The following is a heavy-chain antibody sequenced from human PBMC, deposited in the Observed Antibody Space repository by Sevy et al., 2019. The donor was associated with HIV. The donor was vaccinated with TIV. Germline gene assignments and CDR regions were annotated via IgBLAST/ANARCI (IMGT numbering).Heavy chain of an antibody. Sequence: GGSLRLSCAASGFAFSNYWMNWVRQAPGKGLEWVANIKQDGSEISYVESVRGRFSISRDNAMNSVYLQMNSLRVEDTAVYYCASDRGITVYNYYGMDVWGPGTTVTVSS. D-gene: IGHD1-20*01. J-gene: IGHJ6*02. CDR1: GFAFSNYW. V-gene: IGHV3-7*01. CDR2: IKQDGSEI. CDR3: ASDRGITVYNYYGMDV.